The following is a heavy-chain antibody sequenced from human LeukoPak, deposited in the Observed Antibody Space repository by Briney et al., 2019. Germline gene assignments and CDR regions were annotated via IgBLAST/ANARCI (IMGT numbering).Heavy chain of an antibody. CDR2: ISSSGSTT. Sequence: GGSLRLSCAASGFTFTNHYMSWIRQAPGKGLVWVSYISSSGSTTYYADSVKGRFTISRDNAKNSLYLQMNSLRAEDTAVYYCTTVPRQWLVGVDYCGQGTLVTVSS. D-gene: IGHD6-19*01. J-gene: IGHJ4*02. V-gene: IGHV3-11*01. CDR3: TTVPRQWLVGVDY. CDR1: GFTFTNHY.